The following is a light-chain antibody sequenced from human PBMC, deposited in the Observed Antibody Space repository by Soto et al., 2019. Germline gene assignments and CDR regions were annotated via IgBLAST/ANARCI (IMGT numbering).Light chain of an antibody. J-gene: IGKJ4*01. CDR3: QQYYDWPPLT. V-gene: IGKV3-15*01. CDR1: QSIMFS. CDR2: GAS. Sequence: EIVMTQSPATLSVSPGERATLSCRASQSIMFSLAWYQQKPGQAPRLLISGASTRATGIPARFSGSGSGKEFTLTISSLQSEDFAVYYCQQYYDWPPLTFGGGTKVEI.